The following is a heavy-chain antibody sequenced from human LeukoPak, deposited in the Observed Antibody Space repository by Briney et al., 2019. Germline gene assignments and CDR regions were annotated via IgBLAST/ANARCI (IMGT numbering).Heavy chain of an antibody. V-gene: IGHV4-39*01. CDR2: IYYSGST. Sequence: SETLSLTCTVSGGSISSSSYYWGWIRQPPGKGLEWIGSIYYSGSTYYNPSLKSRVTISVDTSKNQFFLKLSSVTAADTAVYYCAKASSSWDYYFDYWGQGTLVTVSS. D-gene: IGHD6-13*01. CDR1: GGSISSSSYY. J-gene: IGHJ4*02. CDR3: AKASSSWDYYFDY.